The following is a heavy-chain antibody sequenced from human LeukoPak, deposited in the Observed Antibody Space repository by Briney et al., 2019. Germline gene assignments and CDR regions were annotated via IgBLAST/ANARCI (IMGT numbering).Heavy chain of an antibody. CDR1: GFTFSDFW. CDR3: AREWRGSSDY. V-gene: IGHV3-11*01. J-gene: IGHJ4*02. Sequence: PGGSLRLSCAGSGFTFSDFWMTWVRQTPGKGLEWVSYISSSGSTIYYADSVKGRFTISRDNAKNSLYLQMNSLRAEDTAVYYCAREWRGSSDYWGQGTLVTVSS. D-gene: IGHD1-26*01. CDR2: ISSSGSTI.